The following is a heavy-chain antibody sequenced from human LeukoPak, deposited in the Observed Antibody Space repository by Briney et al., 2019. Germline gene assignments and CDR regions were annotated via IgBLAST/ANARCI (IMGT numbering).Heavy chain of an antibody. CDR1: GYSISSGYY. J-gene: IGHJ4*02. V-gene: IGHV4-38-2*02. CDR3: ARARSGSYYNVGGNDY. Sequence: KTSETLSLTCIVSGYSISSGYYWGWIRQPPGKGLEWIGSIYHSGSTYYNPSLKSRVTISVDTSKNQFSLKLSSVTAADTAVYYCARARSGSYYNVGGNDYWGQGTLVTVSS. D-gene: IGHD3-10*01. CDR2: IYHSGST.